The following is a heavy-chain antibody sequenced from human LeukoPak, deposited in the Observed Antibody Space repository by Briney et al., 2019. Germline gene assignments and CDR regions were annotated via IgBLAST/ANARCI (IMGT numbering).Heavy chain of an antibody. D-gene: IGHD3-22*01. Sequence: GGSLRLSCAASGFTFSDSFKNWIRQAPGKGLEWLSYISHSGSNLDYAESVRGRFTISRDNANHSLYLQINSLRAEDTAVYYCARGDSSGAPDYWGQGTLVTVSS. CDR3: ARGDSSGAPDY. J-gene: IGHJ4*02. CDR1: GFTFSDSF. V-gene: IGHV3-11*01. CDR2: ISHSGSNL.